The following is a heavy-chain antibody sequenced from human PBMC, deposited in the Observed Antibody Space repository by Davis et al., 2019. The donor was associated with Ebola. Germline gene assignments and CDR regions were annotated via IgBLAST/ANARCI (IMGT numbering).Heavy chain of an antibody. Sequence: AASVKVSCKASGGTFSSYAISWVRQAPGQGLEWMEGIIPIFGTANYAQKFQGRVTITADKSTSTAYMELSSLRSEDTAVYYCAGGDYIWGSYRHHNYWGQGTLVTVSS. D-gene: IGHD3-16*02. V-gene: IGHV1-69*06. J-gene: IGHJ4*02. CDR1: GGTFSSYA. CDR2: IIPIFGTA. CDR3: AGGDYIWGSYRHHNY.